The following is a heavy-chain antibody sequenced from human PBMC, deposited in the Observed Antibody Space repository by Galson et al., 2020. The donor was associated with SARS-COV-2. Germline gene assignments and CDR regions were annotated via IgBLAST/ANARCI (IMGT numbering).Heavy chain of an antibody. CDR2: IYTSGST. V-gene: IGHV4-4*07. CDR3: ARERMVRGVIYYYYYGRDV. Sequence: SETLSLTCTVSGGSISSYYWSWIRQPAGKGLEWIGRIYTSGSTNYNPSLKSRVTMSVDTSKNQFSLKLSSVTAADTAVYYCARERMVRGVIYYYYYGRDVWGVGTTVTVSS. CDR1: GGSISSYY. D-gene: IGHD3-10*01. J-gene: IGHJ6*04.